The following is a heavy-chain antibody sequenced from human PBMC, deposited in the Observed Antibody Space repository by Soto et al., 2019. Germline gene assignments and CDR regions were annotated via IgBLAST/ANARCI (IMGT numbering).Heavy chain of an antibody. D-gene: IGHD5-18*01. CDR3: AKEGGASQLWSYALSLFDY. Sequence: VGALGLSCAASGFTFSSYAMSWVRQAPGKGLEWVSAISGSGGSTYYADSVKGRFTISRDNSKNTLYLQMNSLRAEDTAVYYCAKEGGASQLWSYALSLFDYWGQGTLFTVSS. CDR1: GFTFSSYA. J-gene: IGHJ4*02. CDR2: ISGSGGST. V-gene: IGHV3-23*01.